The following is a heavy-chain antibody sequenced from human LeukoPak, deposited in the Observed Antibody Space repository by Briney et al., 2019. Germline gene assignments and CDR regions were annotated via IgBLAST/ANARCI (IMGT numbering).Heavy chain of an antibody. V-gene: IGHV4-39*01. D-gene: IGHD2-15*01. CDR2: IYYSGST. J-gene: IGHJ4*02. CDR1: GFTFSSYS. CDR3: ARQKRQSEDDESRDSSSGY. Sequence: PGGSLRLSCAASGFTFSSYSMSWVRQAPGKGLEWIGSIYYSGSTYYNPSLKSRVTISVDTSKNQFSLKLSSVTAADTAVYYCARQKRQSEDDESRDSSSGYWGQGTLVTVSS.